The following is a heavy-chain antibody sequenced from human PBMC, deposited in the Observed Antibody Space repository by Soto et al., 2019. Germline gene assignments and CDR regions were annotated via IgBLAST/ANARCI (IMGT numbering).Heavy chain of an antibody. CDR1: GFIFSSFT. V-gene: IGHV3-21*01. Sequence: GSLRLSCVGSGFIFSSFTMTWVRQAPGMGLQYLASISKSSSLIYYADSVRGRFIISRDNSKDSVFLQMYSLRAEDTAMYYCVRGDDRVDWGQGTLVTVLL. CDR3: VRGDDRVD. CDR2: ISKSSSLI. J-gene: IGHJ4*02. D-gene: IGHD1-1*01.